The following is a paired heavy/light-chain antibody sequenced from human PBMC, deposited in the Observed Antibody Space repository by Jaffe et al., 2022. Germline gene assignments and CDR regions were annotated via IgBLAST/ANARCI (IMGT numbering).Heavy chain of an antibody. CDR3: ARHLVVVAATGFRSLGY. V-gene: IGHV1-3*01. J-gene: IGHJ4*02. CDR2: INAGNGNT. D-gene: IGHD2-15*01. Sequence: QVQLVQSGAEVKKPGASVKVSCKASGYTFTSYAMHWVRQAPGQRLEWMGWINAGNGNTKYSQKFQGRVTITRDTSASTAYMELSSLRSEDTAVYYCARHLVVVAATGFRSLGYWGQGTLVTVSS. CDR1: GYTFTSYA.
Light chain of an antibody. CDR3: MQALQTPPFT. V-gene: IGKV2-28*01. Sequence: DIVMTQSPLSLPVTPGEPASISCRSSQSLLHSNGYNYLDWYLQKPGQSPQLLIYLGSNRASGVPDRFSGSGSGTDFTLKISRVEAEDVGVYYCMQALQTPPFTFGPGTKVDIK. J-gene: IGKJ3*01. CDR1: QSLLHSNGYNY. CDR2: LGS.